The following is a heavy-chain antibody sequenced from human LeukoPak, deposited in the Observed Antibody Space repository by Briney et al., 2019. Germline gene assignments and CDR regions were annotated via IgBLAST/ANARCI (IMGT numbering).Heavy chain of an antibody. V-gene: IGHV4-4*07. D-gene: IGHD6-13*01. CDR3: ARHRIAATGSQYYFDY. Sequence: KAWETLSLTCTASGVSISDYYRSWVRQPAGKGLEWGGRIYSSGSTNYNPSLKSRVTMSVDKSKNQFAMKLRSLTAADTAVYYCARHRIAATGSQYYFDYWGQGTLVTVSS. CDR2: IYSSGST. J-gene: IGHJ4*02. CDR1: GVSISDYY.